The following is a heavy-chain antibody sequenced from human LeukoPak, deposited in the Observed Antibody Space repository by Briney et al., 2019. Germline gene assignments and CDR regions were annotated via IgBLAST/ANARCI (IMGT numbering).Heavy chain of an antibody. Sequence: SETLSLTCTVSGGSISSYYWSWIRQPPGKGLEWIGYIYYSGSTNYKSSLKSRVTMSVDTSKNQFSLKLNSVTAADTAVYYCARDVYYYGSGSYFLDYWGQGTLVTVSS. CDR1: GGSISSYY. V-gene: IGHV4-59*12. D-gene: IGHD3-10*01. CDR3: ARDVYYYGSGSYFLDY. CDR2: IYYSGST. J-gene: IGHJ4*02.